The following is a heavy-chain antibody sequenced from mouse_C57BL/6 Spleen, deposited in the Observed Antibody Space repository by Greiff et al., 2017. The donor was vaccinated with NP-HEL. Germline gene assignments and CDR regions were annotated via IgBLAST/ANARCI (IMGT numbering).Heavy chain of an antibody. D-gene: IGHD1-1*01. CDR1: GFNIKDDY. J-gene: IGHJ2*01. CDR2: IDPENGDT. Sequence: VQLKQSGAELVRPGASVKLSCTASGFNIKDDYMHWVKQRPEQGLEWIGWIDPENGDTEYASKFQGKATITADTSSNTAYLQLSSLTSEDTAVYYCTTDPHYYGSSYDFDYWGQGTTLTVSS. V-gene: IGHV14-4*01. CDR3: TTDPHYYGSSYDFDY.